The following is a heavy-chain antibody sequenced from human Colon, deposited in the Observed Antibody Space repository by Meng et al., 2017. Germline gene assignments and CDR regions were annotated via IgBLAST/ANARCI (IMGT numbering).Heavy chain of an antibody. V-gene: IGHV4-31*02. CDR2: IYYSGST. D-gene: IGHD2-2*02. CDR3: ARGLYHFDY. CDR1: GGSISTSGYY. J-gene: IGHJ4*02. Sequence: QPQLQESGPGLVKPSEALSLTWSVSGGSISTSGYYWGWIRQPPGKGLEWIGYIYYSGSTYYTPSLKSRVTISVDTSKNQFSLKLSSVTAADTAVYYCARGLYHFDYWGQGTLVTVSS.